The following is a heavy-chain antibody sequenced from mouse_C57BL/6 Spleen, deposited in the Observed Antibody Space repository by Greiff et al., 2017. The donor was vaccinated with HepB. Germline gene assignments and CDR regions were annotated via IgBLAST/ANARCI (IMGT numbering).Heavy chain of an antibody. CDR1: GYTFTSYG. J-gene: IGHJ3*01. CDR3: ARESWDEGFAY. D-gene: IGHD4-1*01. Sequence: VQLQQSGAELARPGASVKLSCKASGYTFTSYGISWVKQRTGQGLEWIGEIYPRSGNTYYNEKFKGKATLTADKSSSKAYMELRSLTSEDSAVYFCARESWDEGFAYWGQGTLVTVSA. V-gene: IGHV1-81*01. CDR2: IYPRSGNT.